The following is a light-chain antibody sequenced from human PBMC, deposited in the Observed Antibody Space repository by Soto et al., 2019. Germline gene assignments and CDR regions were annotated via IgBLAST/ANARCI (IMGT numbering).Light chain of an antibody. CDR2: GAS. CDR3: QQRSNWPSIT. CDR1: QSVSSSY. J-gene: IGKJ5*01. V-gene: IGKV3D-20*02. Sequence: ELVWTQSPGTLSLSPGESSTLSCRAIQSVSSSYLAWYQQKPGQAPRLLIYGASTRATGIPARFSGSGSGTDFTLTINSLEPEDSAVYYCQQRSNWPSITFGQGTRLEIK.